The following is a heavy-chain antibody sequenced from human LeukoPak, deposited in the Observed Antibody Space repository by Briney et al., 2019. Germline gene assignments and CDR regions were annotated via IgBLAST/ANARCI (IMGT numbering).Heavy chain of an antibody. V-gene: IGHV3-64*02. J-gene: IGHJ4*02. D-gene: IGHD1-26*01. Sequence: GGSLRLSCAASGFTFSSYWMSWVRQAPGKGLEYVSAINSDGGNTYYADSVKGRFTISRDNSKNTLYLQMGSLRAEDMAVYYCARARSGSYHFDYWGQGTLVTVSS. CDR1: GFTFSSYW. CDR2: INSDGGNT. CDR3: ARARSGSYHFDY.